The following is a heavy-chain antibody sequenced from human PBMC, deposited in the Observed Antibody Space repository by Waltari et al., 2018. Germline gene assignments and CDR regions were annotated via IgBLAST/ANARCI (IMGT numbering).Heavy chain of an antibody. CDR2: MRWNRGSI. D-gene: IGHD5-18*01. CDR3: AKASAKQLWRPNWFDP. Sequence: EVQLVESGGGLVQPGRSLRLSCAASGFTFDDYAMHWVRQAPGKGMVCVSGMRWNRGSIGDGDSVKGRFTISRDNAKNSLYLQMNSLGAEDTALYYCAKASAKQLWRPNWFDPWGQGTLVTVSS. V-gene: IGHV3-9*01. J-gene: IGHJ5*02. CDR1: GFTFDDYA.